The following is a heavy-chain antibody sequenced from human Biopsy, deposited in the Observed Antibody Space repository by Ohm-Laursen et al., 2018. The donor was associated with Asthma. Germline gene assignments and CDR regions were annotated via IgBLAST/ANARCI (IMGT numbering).Heavy chain of an antibody. D-gene: IGHD1-7*01. V-gene: IGHV1-69*01. J-gene: IGHJ6*02. Sequence: ESSVKVSCKPSGGTFSSYAISWVRQAPGQGLEWMGGIIPIFGTANYAQKFQGRVTITADESTSTAYMELSSLRSEDTAVYYCARDPHNSYLASLRTKFNYYYYGMDVWGQGTTVTVSS. CDR3: ARDPHNSYLASLRTKFNYYYYGMDV. CDR2: IIPIFGTA. CDR1: GGTFSSYA.